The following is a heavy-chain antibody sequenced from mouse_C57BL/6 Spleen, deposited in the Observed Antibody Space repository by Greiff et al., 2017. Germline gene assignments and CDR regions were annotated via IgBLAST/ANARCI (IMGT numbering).Heavy chain of an antibody. J-gene: IGHJ4*01. CDR1: GFTFSDYG. V-gene: IGHV5-17*01. CDR3: AILYDYDGGNAMDY. CDR2: ISSGSSTI. Sequence: EVMLMESGGGLVKPGGSLKLSCAASGFTFSDYGMHWVRQAPEKGLEWVAYISSGSSTIYYADTVKGRFTISRDNAKNTLFLQMTSLRYEDTAMYYCAILYDYDGGNAMDYWGQGTSVTVSS. D-gene: IGHD2-4*01.